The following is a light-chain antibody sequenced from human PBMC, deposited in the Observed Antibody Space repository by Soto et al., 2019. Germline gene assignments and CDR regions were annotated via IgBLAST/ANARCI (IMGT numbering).Light chain of an antibody. CDR3: QSYDSSLSGYV. V-gene: IGLV1-40*01. CDR1: SSNIGAGYD. CDR2: GNS. J-gene: IGLJ1*01. Sequence: QLVLTQPPSVSGAPGQRVTISCTGGSSNIGAGYDVHWYQQLPGTAPKLLIYGNSNRPSGVPDRFSGSKSGTSASLAITGLQDEDDADYYCQSYDSSLSGYVFGTGTKLTVL.